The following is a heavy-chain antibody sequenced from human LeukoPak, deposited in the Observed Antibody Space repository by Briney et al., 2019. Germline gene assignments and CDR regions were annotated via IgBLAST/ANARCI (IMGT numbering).Heavy chain of an antibody. Sequence: PSETLSLTCTVSGGSISSSSYYWGWIRQPPGKGLEWIGSIYYSGSTYYNPSLKSRVTISVDTSKNQFSLKLSSVTAADTAVYYCARSMIVVVPHFGYWGQGTLVTVSS. J-gene: IGHJ4*02. CDR3: ARSMIVVVPHFGY. CDR2: IYYSGST. D-gene: IGHD3-22*01. CDR1: GGSISSSSYY. V-gene: IGHV4-39*07.